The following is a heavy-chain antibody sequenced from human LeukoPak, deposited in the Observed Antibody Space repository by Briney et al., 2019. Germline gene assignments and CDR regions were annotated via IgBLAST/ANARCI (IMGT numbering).Heavy chain of an antibody. V-gene: IGHV1-69*13. CDR1: GGAFSSYA. Sequence: SVKVSCKASGGAFSSYAISWVRQAPGQGLEWMGGIIPIFGTANYAQKFQGRVTITADESTSTAYMELSSLRSEDTAVYYCARDRVEMATISAFDIWGQGTMVTVSS. D-gene: IGHD5-24*01. J-gene: IGHJ3*02. CDR2: IIPIFGTA. CDR3: ARDRVEMATISAFDI.